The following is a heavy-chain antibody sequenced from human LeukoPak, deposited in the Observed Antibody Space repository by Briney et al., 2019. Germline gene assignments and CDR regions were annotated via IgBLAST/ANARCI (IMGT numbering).Heavy chain of an antibody. V-gene: IGHV5-51*01. CDR3: ARRGYRSGANAFDI. Sequence: GESLKISCKGSGYSFSTYWIGWVRQMPGKGQEWMGIIYPGDSDTRYSPSFQGQVTISADKSISTAYLQWSSLKASDTAMYYCARRGYRSGANAFDIWGQGTMVTVSS. J-gene: IGHJ3*02. D-gene: IGHD6-19*01. CDR2: IYPGDSDT. CDR1: GYSFSTYW.